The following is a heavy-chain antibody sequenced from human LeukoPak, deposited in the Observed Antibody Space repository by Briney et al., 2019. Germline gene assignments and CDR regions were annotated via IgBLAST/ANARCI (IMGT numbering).Heavy chain of an antibody. V-gene: IGHV4-38-2*02. J-gene: IGHJ4*02. CDR3: ARGPPLRGDFDY. CDR1: GYSISCGYY. CDR2: IYHCGST. Sequence: SETLSLTCTVSGYSISCGYYWGWIRQPPGKGLEWIGSIYHCGSTYYNPSLKSRVTISVDTSKNQFSLKLSSVTAADTAVYYCARGPPLRGDFDYWGQGTLVTVSS.